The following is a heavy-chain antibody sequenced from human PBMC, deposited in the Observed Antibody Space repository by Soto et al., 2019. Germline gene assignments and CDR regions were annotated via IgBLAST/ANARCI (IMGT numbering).Heavy chain of an antibody. V-gene: IGHV4-39*01. D-gene: IGHD4-4*01. CDR3: ARHPLSSNYIGYYYYYYMDV. Sequence: SETLSLTCTVAGGSTSSSAYYWGWIRQPPGKGLEWIGSIYYSGSTYYNPSLKSRVTISVDTSKNQFSLKLSSVTAADTAVYYCARHPLSSNYIGYYYYYYMDVWGKGTTVTVSS. CDR2: IYYSGST. J-gene: IGHJ6*03. CDR1: GGSTSSSAYY.